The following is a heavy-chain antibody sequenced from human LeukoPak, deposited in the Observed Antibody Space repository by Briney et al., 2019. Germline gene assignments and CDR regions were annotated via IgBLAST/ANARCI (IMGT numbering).Heavy chain of an antibody. CDR2: ISPNSGGT. J-gene: IGHJ5*02. CDR1: GYTFTGYY. V-gene: IGHV1-2*02. CDR3: AREVVVVAATDLDAVVGWFDP. D-gene: IGHD2-15*01. Sequence: ASVKVSCKASGYTFTGYYMHWVRQAPGQGLEWMGWISPNSGGTNYAQKFQGRVTMTRDTSISTAYMELSRLRSDDTAVYYCAREVVVVAATDLDAVVGWFDPWGQGTLVTVSS.